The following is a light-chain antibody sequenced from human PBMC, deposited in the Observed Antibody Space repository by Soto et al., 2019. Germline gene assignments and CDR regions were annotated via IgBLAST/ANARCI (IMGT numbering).Light chain of an antibody. Sequence: QSALTQPPSVSGTPGQRVTISCSGSSSNIGNNPVNWYQHLPGTAPKLLIFSNDQRPSSVPVRFSNSRSGTSASLAIDGLQPEDEGDYYCAAWDDSLNGVFGTGTKVTVL. CDR1: SSNIGNNP. J-gene: IGLJ1*01. CDR2: SND. CDR3: AAWDDSLNGV. V-gene: IGLV1-44*01.